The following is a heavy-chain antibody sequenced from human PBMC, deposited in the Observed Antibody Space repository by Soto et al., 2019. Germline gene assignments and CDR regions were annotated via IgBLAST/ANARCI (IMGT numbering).Heavy chain of an antibody. D-gene: IGHD2-15*01. J-gene: IGHJ6*02. CDR1: GFTFSSYG. V-gene: IGHV3-30*18. CDR3: AKAGRGRGRRVSYSHGLDV. CDR2: ISYDGSNK. Sequence: GGSLRLSCAASGFTFSSYGMHWVRQAPGKGLEWVAVISYDGSNKYYADSVKGRFTFSRDNSKNTLYLQMNSLRAEDTAVYYCAKAGRGRGRRVSYSHGLDVWGQGSQVTVSS.